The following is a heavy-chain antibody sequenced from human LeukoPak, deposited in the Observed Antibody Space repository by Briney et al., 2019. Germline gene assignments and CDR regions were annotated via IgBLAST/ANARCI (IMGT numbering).Heavy chain of an antibody. Sequence: SETLSLTCTVSGGSIGSDYWSWIRQPPGKPLEWIGYLYDSGGAKYNPSLKSRVTISPDASRSQFSLKVSSVTAADTAVYFCAKTTFRGNLVWFDPWGQGTLVTVSS. D-gene: IGHD3-16*01. V-gene: IGHV4-59*01. CDR3: AKTTFRGNLVWFDP. J-gene: IGHJ5*02. CDR1: GGSIGSDY. CDR2: LYDSGGA.